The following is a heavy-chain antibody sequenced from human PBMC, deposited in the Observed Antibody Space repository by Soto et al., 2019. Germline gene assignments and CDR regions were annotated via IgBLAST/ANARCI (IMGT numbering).Heavy chain of an antibody. CDR1: GFTFDDYA. Sequence: EVQLVESGGGLVQPGRSLRLSCAASGFTFDDYAMHWVRQAPGKGLEWVSGISWNSGSIGYADSVKGRFTISRDNAKNSLYLQMNSLRAEDTALYYCAKDIMGWFDYGGNFDYWGQGTLVTVSS. V-gene: IGHV3-9*01. D-gene: IGHD4-17*01. J-gene: IGHJ4*02. CDR3: AKDIMGWFDYGGNFDY. CDR2: ISWNSGSI.